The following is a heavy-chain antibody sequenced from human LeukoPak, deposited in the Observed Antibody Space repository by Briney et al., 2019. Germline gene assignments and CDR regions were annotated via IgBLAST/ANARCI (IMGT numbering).Heavy chain of an antibody. Sequence: GGSLRLSCAASGFTSSNYAFVWVRQAPGKGLEWVSGINGNGGRTIHADSVKGRFTISRDNSRNTLYLQMNSLRADDTAIYYCGRDPNGDYIGAFDFWGQGTMVSVSS. CDR1: GFTSSNYA. CDR3: GRDPNGDYIGAFDF. CDR2: INGNGGRT. V-gene: IGHV3-23*01. D-gene: IGHD4-17*01. J-gene: IGHJ3*01.